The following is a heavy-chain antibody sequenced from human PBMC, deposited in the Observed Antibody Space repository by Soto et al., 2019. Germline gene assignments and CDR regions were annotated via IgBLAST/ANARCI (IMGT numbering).Heavy chain of an antibody. CDR1: GFTFSSYA. J-gene: IGHJ4*02. Sequence: PXXSLRLSFAASGFTFSSYAMRWVRQAPGKGLEWVSAISGSGGSTYYADSVKGRFTISRDNSKNTLYLQMNSLRPEDTAVYYCAKISSSWFPALFDYWGQGTLVTVSS. V-gene: IGHV3-23*01. CDR2: ISGSGGST. D-gene: IGHD6-13*01. CDR3: AKISSSWFPALFDY.